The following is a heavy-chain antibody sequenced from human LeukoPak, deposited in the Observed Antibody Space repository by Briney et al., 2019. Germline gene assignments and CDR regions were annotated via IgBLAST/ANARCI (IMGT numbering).Heavy chain of an antibody. CDR3: ARRGYSDSSGYDY. V-gene: IGHV3-23*01. Sequence: GGSLRLSCAASGFTLSSYAMNWVRQAPGKGLEWVSAISGSGRSTYYADSVKGRFTISRDNSKNTLYLQMNSLRAEDTAIYYCARRGYSDSSGYDYWGQGTLVTVSS. CDR1: GFTLSSYA. D-gene: IGHD3-22*01. CDR2: ISGSGRST. J-gene: IGHJ4*02.